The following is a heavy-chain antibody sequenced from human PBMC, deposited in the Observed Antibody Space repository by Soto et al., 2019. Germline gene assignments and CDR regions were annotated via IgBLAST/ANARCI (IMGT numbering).Heavy chain of an antibody. CDR3: AKDRDSSGSLDY. Sequence: EVQLLESGGGLVQPGGSLRLSCAASGFTFSSYAMSWVRQAPGKGLEWVSAISGSGGSTYYADSVKGRFTMSRDNSKNTLDLQMNSLRAEDTAVYYCAKDRDSSGSLDYWGQGTLVTVSS. CDR2: ISGSGGST. J-gene: IGHJ4*02. D-gene: IGHD6-19*01. V-gene: IGHV3-23*01. CDR1: GFTFSSYA.